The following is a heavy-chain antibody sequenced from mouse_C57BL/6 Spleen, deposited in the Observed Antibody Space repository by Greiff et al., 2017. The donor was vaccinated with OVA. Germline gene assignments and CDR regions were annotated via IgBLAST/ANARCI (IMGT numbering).Heavy chain of an antibody. D-gene: IGHD1-1*01. Sequence: VQLQQSGAELVKPGASVKISCKASGYAFSSYWMNWVKQRPGQRLEWIGQIYPVDGDTTYNGKFKGKATLTADKSSSTAYMQLSSMTSEDSAVYFCARRFTTYAMDYWGQGTSVTVSA. V-gene: IGHV1-80*01. CDR1: GYAFSSYW. CDR2: IYPVDGDT. J-gene: IGHJ4*01. CDR3: ARRFTTYAMDY.